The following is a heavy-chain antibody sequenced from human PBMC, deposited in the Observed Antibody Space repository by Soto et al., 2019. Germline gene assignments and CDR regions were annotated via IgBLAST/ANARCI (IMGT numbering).Heavy chain of an antibody. CDR3: ARGGCSSTSCYRWFDP. Sequence: QVQLQQWGAGLLKPSETLSLTCAVYGGSFSGYYWSWIRQPPGKGLEWIGEINHSGSINYNPSLKSRVTISVDTSKNQFSLKLSSVTAADTAVYYCARGGCSSTSCYRWFDPWGQGTLVTVSS. CDR2: INHSGSI. CDR1: GGSFSGYY. D-gene: IGHD2-2*01. V-gene: IGHV4-34*01. J-gene: IGHJ5*02.